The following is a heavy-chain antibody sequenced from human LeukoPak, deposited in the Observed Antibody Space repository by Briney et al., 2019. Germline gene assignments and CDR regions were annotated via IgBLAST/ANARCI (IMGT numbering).Heavy chain of an antibody. CDR2: IYYSGST. J-gene: IGHJ4*02. CDR1: GVSVSSHY. V-gene: IGHV4-59*02. CDR3: ARGLRACSSTSCYPPFLDY. Sequence: PSETLSLTCTVSGVSVSSHYWSWIRQPPGKGLEWVGYIYYSGSTEYNPSLKSRVTISVDTSKNQLSLRLSSVTAADTAVYYCARGLRACSSTSCYPPFLDYWSQGTLVTVSS. D-gene: IGHD2-2*01.